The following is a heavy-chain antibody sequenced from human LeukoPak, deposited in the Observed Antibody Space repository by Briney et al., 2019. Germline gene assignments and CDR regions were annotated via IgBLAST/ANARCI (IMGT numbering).Heavy chain of an antibody. D-gene: IGHD3-10*01. CDR3: AFRGGRLYYYFDY. Sequence: PGGSLRLSCAASGFTFSNFGMHWVRQAPGKGLEWVTFIRYDGSNDYYADSVKGRFTISRDNSKNTLYLQMNSLRAEDTAVYYCAFRGGRLYYYFDYWGQGTLVTVSS. CDR1: GFTFSNFG. V-gene: IGHV3-30*02. CDR2: IRYDGSND. J-gene: IGHJ4*02.